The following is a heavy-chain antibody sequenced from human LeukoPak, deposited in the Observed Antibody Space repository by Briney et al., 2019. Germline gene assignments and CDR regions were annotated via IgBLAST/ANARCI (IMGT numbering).Heavy chain of an antibody. V-gene: IGHV3-21*01. CDR3: ARERVKYITTFGVVNLTLYYYYGMDV. CDR2: ISSSSSYI. D-gene: IGHD3-3*01. CDR1: GFTFSSYS. J-gene: IGHJ6*02. Sequence: GGSLRLSCAASGFTFSSYSMNWVRQAPGKGLEWVSSISSSSSYIYYADSVKGRFTISRDNAKNSLYLQMNSLRAEDTAVYYCARERVKYITTFGVVNLTLYYYYGMDVWGQGTTVTVSS.